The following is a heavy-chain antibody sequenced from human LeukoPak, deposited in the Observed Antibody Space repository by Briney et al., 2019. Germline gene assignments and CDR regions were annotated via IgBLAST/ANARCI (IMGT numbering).Heavy chain of an antibody. Sequence: GESLKISCKGSGYSFTSYWIGWVRQMPGKGLEWMGIIYPGDSDTRYSRSFQGQVTISADKSISTAYLQWSSLKASDTAMYYCARQPPTRGGSSWYEGGDYWGQGTLVTVSS. V-gene: IGHV5-51*01. CDR3: ARQPPTRGGSSWYEGGDY. CDR2: IYPGDSDT. D-gene: IGHD6-13*01. CDR1: GYSFTSYW. J-gene: IGHJ4*02.